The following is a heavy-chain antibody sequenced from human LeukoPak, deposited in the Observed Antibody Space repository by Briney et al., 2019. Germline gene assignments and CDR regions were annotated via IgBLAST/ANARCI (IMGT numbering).Heavy chain of an antibody. V-gene: IGHV6-1*01. Sequence: SQTLSLTCAISGDSVSSNSAAWNWIRQSPSRGLEWLGRTYYRSQWYKDYEVSVKSRITINPDTSKNQFSLQLNSVTPEDTALYYCARDPSWNDEPEDAFDNWGQGTMVTVSS. J-gene: IGHJ3*02. CDR2: TYYRSQWYK. CDR3: ARDPSWNDEPEDAFDN. CDR1: GDSVSSNSAA. D-gene: IGHD1-1*01.